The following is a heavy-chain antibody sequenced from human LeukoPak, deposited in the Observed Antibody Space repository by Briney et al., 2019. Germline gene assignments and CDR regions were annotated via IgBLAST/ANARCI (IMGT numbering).Heavy chain of an antibody. CDR1: GYTLTELS. V-gene: IGHV1-24*01. Sequence: ASVKVSCKVSGYTLTELSMHWVRQAPGKGLEWMGGFDPEDGETIYAQKFQGRVTMTEDTSTDTAYMELSSLRSEDTAVYYCAIDLPYYYGSGSYYPWGEGTLVTVSS. CDR2: FDPEDGET. D-gene: IGHD3-10*01. J-gene: IGHJ5*02. CDR3: AIDLPYYYGSGSYYP.